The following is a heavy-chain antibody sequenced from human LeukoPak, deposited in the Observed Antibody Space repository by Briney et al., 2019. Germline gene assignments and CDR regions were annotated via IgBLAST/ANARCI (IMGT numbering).Heavy chain of an antibody. CDR1: GGSISHYY. D-gene: IGHD2-2*01. J-gene: IGHJ4*02. Sequence: SETLSLTCTVSGGSISHYYWTWIRQPPGKGLEWIGYIYYSGSTNYNPSLKSRVTISVDTSKNQFSLKLTSVTAADTAVYYCARGNCSSTSCYGSLDYWGQGTLVTVSS. CDR3: ARGNCSSTSCYGSLDY. V-gene: IGHV4-59*12. CDR2: IYYSGST.